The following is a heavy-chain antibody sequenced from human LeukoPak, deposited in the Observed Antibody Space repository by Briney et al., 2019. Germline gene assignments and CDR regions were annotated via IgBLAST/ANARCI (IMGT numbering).Heavy chain of an antibody. J-gene: IGHJ4*02. Sequence: SVKVSCKASGGTFSSYAISWVRQAPGQGLEWMGGIIPIFGTANYAQKFQGRVTITTDESTSTAYMELSSLRSEDTAVYYCARDWGSYYDSSGDLDYWGQGTLVTVSS. CDR3: ARDWGSYYDSSGDLDY. CDR1: GGTFSSYA. CDR2: IIPIFGTA. V-gene: IGHV1-69*05. D-gene: IGHD3-22*01.